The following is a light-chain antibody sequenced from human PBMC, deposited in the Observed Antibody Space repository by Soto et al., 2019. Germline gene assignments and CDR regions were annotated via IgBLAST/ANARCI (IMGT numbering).Light chain of an antibody. CDR2: RAS. CDR1: SSNIGSNY. Sequence: QPVLTQPPSASGIPGQRVTISCSGSSSNIGSNYVYWYQQVPGTAPRLLMYRASQRPSGVPDRFSGSKSGTSASLAISGLRSEDEADYYCAAWDDTLNGLVFGGGTKLTVL. J-gene: IGLJ2*01. CDR3: AAWDDTLNGLV. V-gene: IGLV1-47*01.